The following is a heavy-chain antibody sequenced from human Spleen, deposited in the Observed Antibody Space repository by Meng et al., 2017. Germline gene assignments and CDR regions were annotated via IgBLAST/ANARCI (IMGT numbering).Heavy chain of an antibody. CDR1: GFSFRSYE. Sequence: GESLKISCAASGFSFRSYEMNWVRQAPGKGLEWVSYISSIGTTIHYADSVKGRFTIARGNSKNLLFLQMNSLRAEDTAVYYCARGGLGYCSSTSCSPPDHWGQGTLVTVSS. J-gene: IGHJ4*02. CDR2: ISSIGTTI. CDR3: ARGGLGYCSSTSCSPPDH. V-gene: IGHV3-48*03. D-gene: IGHD2-2*01.